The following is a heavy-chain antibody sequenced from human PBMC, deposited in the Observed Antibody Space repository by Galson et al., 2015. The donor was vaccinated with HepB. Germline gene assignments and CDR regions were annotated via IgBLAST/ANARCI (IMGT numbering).Heavy chain of an antibody. CDR1: GFTFSSYA. CDR3: AREVRAYDSRRGYFDY. CDR2: ISSNGGST. D-gene: IGHD3-22*01. J-gene: IGHJ4*02. V-gene: IGHV3-64*01. Sequence: SLRLSCAASGFTFSSYAMHWVRQAPGKGLEYVSAISSNGGSTYYANSVKGRFTISRDNSKNTLYLQMGSLRAEDMAVYYCAREVRAYDSRRGYFDYWGQGTLVTVSS.